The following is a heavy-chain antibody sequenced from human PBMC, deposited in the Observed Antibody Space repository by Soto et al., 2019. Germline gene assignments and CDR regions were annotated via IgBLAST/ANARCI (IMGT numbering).Heavy chain of an antibody. CDR3: ARDRWVYYGSGSSYGMDV. D-gene: IGHD3-10*01. V-gene: IGHV4-59*01. CDR2: IYYSGST. Sequence: QVQLQESGPGLVKPSETLSLTCTVSGGSISGYYWSWIRQPPGKGLEWIGYIYYSGSTNYNPSIKSRVTISVDTSKNQFSLKLSSVTAADTAVYYCARDRWVYYGSGSSYGMDVWGQGTTVTVSS. J-gene: IGHJ6*02. CDR1: GGSISGYY.